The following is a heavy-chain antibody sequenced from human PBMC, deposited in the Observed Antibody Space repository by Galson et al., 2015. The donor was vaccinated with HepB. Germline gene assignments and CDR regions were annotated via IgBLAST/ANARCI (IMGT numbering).Heavy chain of an antibody. CDR1: GFTFSSYG. V-gene: IGHV3-33*01. CDR2: IWYDGSNK. CDR3: ARGGGYDTLTGSLGFDY. Sequence: SLRLSCAASGFTFSSYGMHWVRQAPGKGLEWVAVIWYDGSNKYYADSVKGRFTISRDNSKNTLYLQMNSLRAEDTAVYYCARGGGYDTLTGSLGFDYWGQGTLVTVSS. J-gene: IGHJ4*02. D-gene: IGHD3-9*01.